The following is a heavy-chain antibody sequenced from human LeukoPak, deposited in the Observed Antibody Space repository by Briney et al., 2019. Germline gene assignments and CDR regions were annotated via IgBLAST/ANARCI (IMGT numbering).Heavy chain of an antibody. CDR1: GYSFPSLW. CDR2: IYPGGSYT. J-gene: IGHJ4*02. V-gene: IGHV5-51*01. CDR3: ARVFYGGNSDPDY. D-gene: IGHD4-23*01. Sequence: GESLEIFCKGSGYSFPSLWLGRGRQVPEKGLGLGGIIYPGGSYTRYSPSFQGQVTISADQSITTAYLQWSSLKASDTAMYYCARVFYGGNSDPDYWGQGTLVTVSS.